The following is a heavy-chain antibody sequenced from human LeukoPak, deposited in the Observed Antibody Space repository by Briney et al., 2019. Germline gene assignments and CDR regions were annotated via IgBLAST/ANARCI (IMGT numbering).Heavy chain of an antibody. V-gene: IGHV4-59*01. J-gene: IGHJ6*02. CDR3: ARVAAYCSGGSCYPYYYYGMDV. CDR2: IYYSGST. D-gene: IGHD2-15*01. CDR1: GGSISSYY. Sequence: AETLSLTCTVSGGSISSYYWSWIRQPPGKGLEWIGYIYYSGSTNYNPSLKSRVTISVDTSKNQFSLKLSSVTAADTAVYYCARVAAYCSGGSCYPYYYYGMDVWGQGTTATVSS.